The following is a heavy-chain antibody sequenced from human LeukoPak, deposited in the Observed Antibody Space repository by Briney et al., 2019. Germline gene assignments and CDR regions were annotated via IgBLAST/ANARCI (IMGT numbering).Heavy chain of an antibody. D-gene: IGHD3-10*01. J-gene: IGHJ5*02. Sequence: GGSLRLSCAASGFTFSSYWMSWARQAPGKGLEWVANIKQDGSEKYYVDSVKGRFTISRDNAKNSLYLQMNSLRAEDTAVYYCARDLSPMVRGVLWFDPWGQGTLVTVSS. CDR1: GFTFSSYW. V-gene: IGHV3-7*01. CDR3: ARDLSPMVRGVLWFDP. CDR2: IKQDGSEK.